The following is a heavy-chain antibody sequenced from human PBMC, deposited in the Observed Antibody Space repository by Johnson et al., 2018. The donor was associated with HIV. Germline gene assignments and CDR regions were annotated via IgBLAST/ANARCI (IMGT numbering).Heavy chain of an antibody. CDR3: ARPYSSSWYEPRDAFDI. CDR2: IKQDGSEK. J-gene: IGHJ3*02. CDR1: GFTFNSYW. V-gene: IGHV3-7*05. D-gene: IGHD6-13*01. Sequence: VQLVESGGGVVQPGRSLRLSCAASGFTFNSYWMSWVRQAPGKGLEWVANIKQDGSEKYYVDSVKGRFTISRDNAKNSLYLQMNSLRAEDTAVYYCARPYSSSWYEPRDAFDIWGQGTMVTVSS.